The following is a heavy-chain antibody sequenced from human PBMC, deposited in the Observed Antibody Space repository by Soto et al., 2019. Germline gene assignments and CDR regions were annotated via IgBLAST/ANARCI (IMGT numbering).Heavy chain of an antibody. J-gene: IGHJ4*02. D-gene: IGHD1-1*01. CDR3: ARGRYGDY. Sequence: QVHLVQSGAEVKKPGASVKVSCKGSGYDFTTYGITWVRQAPGQGLEWMAWISAHNGNTDYAQKLQGRVTVTRDTSTSTAYMELRSLRSDGTAVYACARGRYGDYWGQGALVTVSS. CDR1: GYDFTTYG. CDR2: ISAHNGNT. V-gene: IGHV1-18*01.